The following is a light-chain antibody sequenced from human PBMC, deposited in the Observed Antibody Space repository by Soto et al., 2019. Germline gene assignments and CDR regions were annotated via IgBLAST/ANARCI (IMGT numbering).Light chain of an antibody. V-gene: IGKV3-15*01. CDR2: GAS. CDR1: QSVSTK. CDR3: QQYHNWPPIT. Sequence: EILMAQSPAALAGSPGQTSTLSCMASQSVSTKLAWYQQKPGQAPRLLINGASTRATGVPARFSGWGSGTEFTLTISSLQSEDFAVYYCQQYHNWPPITFGQGTRLEI. J-gene: IGKJ5*01.